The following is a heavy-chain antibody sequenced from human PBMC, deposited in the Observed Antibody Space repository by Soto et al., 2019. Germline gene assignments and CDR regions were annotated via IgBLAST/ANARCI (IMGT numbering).Heavy chain of an antibody. Sequence: GESLKISCKGSGYSFTSYWISWVRQMSGKGLEWMGRIDPSDSYTNYSPSFQGHVTISADKSISTAYLQWSSLKASDTAMYYCARHRGRIAAAGTSSYYYYGMDVWGQGTTVTVSS. V-gene: IGHV5-10-1*01. CDR2: IDPSDSYT. J-gene: IGHJ6*02. CDR1: GYSFTSYW. CDR3: ARHRGRIAAAGTSSYYYYGMDV. D-gene: IGHD6-13*01.